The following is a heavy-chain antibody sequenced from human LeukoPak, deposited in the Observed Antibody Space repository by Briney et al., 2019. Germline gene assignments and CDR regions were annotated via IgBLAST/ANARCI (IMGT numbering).Heavy chain of an antibody. V-gene: IGHV4-4*07. CDR2: IDTSGST. J-gene: IGHJ4*02. D-gene: IGHD3-22*01. CDR1: GGSISSYY. Sequence: SETLSLTCTVSGGSISSYYWSRIRQPAGKGLEWIGRIDTSGSTNYNPSLKSRVTMSVDTSKNQFSLKLSSVTAADTAVYYCARSPNSGYYYFDYWGQGTLVTVSS. CDR3: ARSPNSGYYYFDY.